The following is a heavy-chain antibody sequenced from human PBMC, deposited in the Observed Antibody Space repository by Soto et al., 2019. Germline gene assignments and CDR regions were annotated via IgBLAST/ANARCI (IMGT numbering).Heavy chain of an antibody. V-gene: IGHV4-34*01. J-gene: IGHJ4*02. CDR3: ASRPITGTANFDY. D-gene: IGHD1-7*01. CDR1: GGSFSGYY. CDR2: INHSGST. Sequence: TSETLSLTCAVYGGSFSGYYWSWIRQPPGKGLEWIGEINHSGSTNYNPSLKSRVTTSVDTSKNQFSLKLSSVTAADTAVYYCASRPITGTANFDYWGQGTLVTVSS.